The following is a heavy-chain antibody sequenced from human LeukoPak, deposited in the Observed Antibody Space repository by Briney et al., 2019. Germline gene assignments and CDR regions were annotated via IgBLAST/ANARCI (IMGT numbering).Heavy chain of an antibody. D-gene: IGHD3-10*01. CDR1: GGSISSYY. CDR2: IYTSGST. V-gene: IGHV4-4*09. CDR3: ARARLKAYYGSGRPYFDY. J-gene: IGHJ4*02. Sequence: SETLSLTCTVSGGSISSYYWSWIRQPPGKGLEWIGYIYTSGSTNYNPSLKSRVTISVDTSKNQFSLKLSSVTAADTAVYYCARARLKAYYGSGRPYFDYWGQGTLVTVSS.